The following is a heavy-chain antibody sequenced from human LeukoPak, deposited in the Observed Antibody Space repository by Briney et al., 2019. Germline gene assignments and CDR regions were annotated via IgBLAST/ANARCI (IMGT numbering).Heavy chain of an antibody. V-gene: IGHV3-23*01. D-gene: IGHD1-26*01. CDR3: AKDLGRYRNNYFDY. J-gene: IGHJ4*02. CDR1: GFTFSSYA. Sequence: GGSLRLSCAASGFTFSSYAMSWVRQAPEKGLEWVSTISGSGGGTYYADSVKGRFTISRDDSKNMLYLQMNSLRAEDTAVYYCAKDLGRYRNNYFDYWGQGTLVTVSS. CDR2: ISGSGGGT.